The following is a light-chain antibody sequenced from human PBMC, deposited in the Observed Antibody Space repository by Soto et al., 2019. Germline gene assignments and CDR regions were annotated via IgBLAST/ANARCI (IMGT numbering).Light chain of an antibody. V-gene: IGLV2-14*01. CDR1: SSDVGGYNY. J-gene: IGLJ1*01. CDR3: SSYTTRITRQIV. CDR2: DVS. Sequence: QSVLTQPASVSGSPGQSITISCTGTSSDVGGYNYVSWYQQHPGKAPKFMIYDVSNRPSGVSNRFSGSKSGNTASLTISGLQAEDEADYYCSSYTTRITRQIVFGTGTKVTVL.